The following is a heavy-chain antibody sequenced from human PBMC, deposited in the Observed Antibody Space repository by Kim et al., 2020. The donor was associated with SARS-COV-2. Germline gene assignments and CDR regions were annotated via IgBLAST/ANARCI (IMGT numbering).Heavy chain of an antibody. Sequence: ADSVNGRFTISRDNSKNTMYLQMNSLRAEDTAVYYCATGGYYDILTGFDYWGQGTLVTVSS. D-gene: IGHD3-9*01. J-gene: IGHJ4*02. CDR3: ATGGYYDILTGFDY. V-gene: IGHV3-33*01.